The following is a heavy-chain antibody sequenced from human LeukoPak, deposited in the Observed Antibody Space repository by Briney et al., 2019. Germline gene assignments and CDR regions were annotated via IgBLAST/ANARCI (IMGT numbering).Heavy chain of an antibody. Sequence: GGSLRLSCAASGFTFSSYSMNWVRQAPGKGLEWVSSISSSSSYIYYADSVKGRFTISRDNAKNSLYLQMNSLRAEDTAVYYCARGDFRVGDAFDIWGQGTMVTVSS. CDR3: ARGDFRVGDAFDI. D-gene: IGHD3-3*01. CDR2: ISSSSSYI. V-gene: IGHV3-21*01. J-gene: IGHJ3*02. CDR1: GFTFSSYS.